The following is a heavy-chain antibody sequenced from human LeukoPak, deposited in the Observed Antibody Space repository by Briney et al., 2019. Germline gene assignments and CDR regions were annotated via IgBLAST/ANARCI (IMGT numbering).Heavy chain of an antibody. CDR1: GFTVSSNY. J-gene: IGHJ6*02. CDR3: ARVRGRPDDYYYGMDV. CDR2: IYSGGST. D-gene: IGHD3-16*01. V-gene: IGHV3-53*01. Sequence: GGSLRLSCAASGFTVSSNYMSWVRQAPGKGLEWVSVIYSGGSTYYADSVKGRFTISRDNSKNTLYLQMNSLRAEDTAVYYCARVRGRPDDYYYGMDVWGQGTTVTVSS.